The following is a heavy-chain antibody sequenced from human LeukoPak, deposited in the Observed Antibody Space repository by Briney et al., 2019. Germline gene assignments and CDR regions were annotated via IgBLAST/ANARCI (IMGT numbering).Heavy chain of an antibody. CDR1: GYTFTSYD. CDR3: ARDTNWRSYYYGSGSLPHWFDP. Sequence: GASVKVSCKASGYTFTSYDINWLRQAPGQGLEWMGWINPNSGGTNYAQKFQGRVTMTRDTSISTAYMELSRLRSDDTAVYYCARDTNWRSYYYGSGSLPHWFDPWGQGTLVTVSS. J-gene: IGHJ5*02. D-gene: IGHD3-10*01. CDR2: INPNSGGT. V-gene: IGHV1-2*02.